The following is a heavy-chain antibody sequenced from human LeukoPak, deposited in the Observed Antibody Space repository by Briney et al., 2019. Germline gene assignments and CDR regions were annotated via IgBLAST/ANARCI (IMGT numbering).Heavy chain of an antibody. V-gene: IGHV4-59*08. CDR1: GGSISGHY. CDR3: ARPLGGGSEWYFDL. Sequence: SETLSLTCTVSGGSISGHYWSWIRLPPGKGLEWIGYIYYSGSTNYNPSPKGRVTISVDTSKNQFSLKMRSVTAADTAVYFCARPLGGGSEWYFDLWGRGTLVTVTS. D-gene: IGHD2-15*01. J-gene: IGHJ2*01. CDR2: IYYSGST.